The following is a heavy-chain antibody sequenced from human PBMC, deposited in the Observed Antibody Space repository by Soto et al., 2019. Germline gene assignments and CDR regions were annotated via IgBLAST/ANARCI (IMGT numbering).Heavy chain of an antibody. CDR3: ARDAVFPDFGVIKHAFDI. CDR2: LSGSLNSA. V-gene: IGHV3-23*01. CDR1: GFTFRDYA. D-gene: IGHD3-3*01. Sequence: EVQVLQSGGGLGQPGGSLRLSCAAGGFTFRDYAMSWVRQAPGKGLEWVSTLSGSLNSAFYADSVKGRFTISRDSSDNIPYLQMTILRDDDTSVYYCARDAVFPDFGVIKHAFDIWGQGTLVTVSS. J-gene: IGHJ3*02.